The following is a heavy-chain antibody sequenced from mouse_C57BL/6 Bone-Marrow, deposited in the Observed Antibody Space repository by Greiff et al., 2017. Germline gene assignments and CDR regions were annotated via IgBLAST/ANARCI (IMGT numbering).Heavy chain of an antibody. J-gene: IGHJ4*01. CDR2: INPNYGTT. V-gene: IGHV1-39*01. CDR3: ARRDSNYPYYYAMDY. Sequence: EVKLMESGPELVKPGASVKISCKASGYSFTDYNMNWVKQSNGKSLEWIGVINPNYGTTSYNQKFKGKATLTVDQSSSTAYMQLNSLTSEDSAVYYCARRDSNYPYYYAMDYWGQGTSVTVSS. CDR1: GYSFTDYN. D-gene: IGHD2-5*01.